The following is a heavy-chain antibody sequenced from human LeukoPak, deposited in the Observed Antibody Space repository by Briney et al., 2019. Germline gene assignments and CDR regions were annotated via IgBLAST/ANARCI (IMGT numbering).Heavy chain of an antibody. J-gene: IGHJ4*02. V-gene: IGHV4-31*03. D-gene: IGHD3-9*01. CDR3: ARVYYDILTGYYIDPYFDY. Sequence: SQTLSLTCTVSGGSISSGSYYWSWIRQHPGKGLEWIGYIYYSGSTYYNPSLKSRVTISVDTSKNQFSLKLSSVTAADTAVYYCARVYYDILTGYYIDPYFDYWGQGTLVTVSS. CDR2: IYYSGST. CDR1: GGSISSGSYY.